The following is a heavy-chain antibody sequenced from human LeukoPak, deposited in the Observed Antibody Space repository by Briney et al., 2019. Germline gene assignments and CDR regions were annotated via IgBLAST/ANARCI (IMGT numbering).Heavy chain of an antibody. CDR1: GYSISSGYY. J-gene: IGHJ6*03. D-gene: IGHD3-22*01. V-gene: IGHV4-38-2*02. CDR3: ARALDYYDSSGYYSYYYMDV. Sequence: SETLSLTCTVSGYSISSGYYWGWIRQPPGKGLEWIGSIYHSGSTYYNPSLKSRVAISVDTSKNQFSLKVSSVTAADTAVYYCARALDYYDSSGYYSYYYMDVWGKGTTVTVSS. CDR2: IYHSGST.